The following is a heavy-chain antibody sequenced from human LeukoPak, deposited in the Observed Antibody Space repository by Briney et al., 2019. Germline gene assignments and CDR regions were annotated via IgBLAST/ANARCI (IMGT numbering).Heavy chain of an antibody. J-gene: IGHJ4*02. V-gene: IGHV1-8*02. D-gene: IGHD1-26*01. Sequence: ASVKVSCKASGYTFTSYDINWVRQAPGQGLEWMGWMNSNSGNTGYAQKFQGRVTITRNTSISTAYMELSSLRSEDTAVYYCARGGEWELLGFDYWGQGTLVTVSS. CDR2: MNSNSGNT. CDR1: GYTFTSYD. CDR3: ARGGEWELLGFDY.